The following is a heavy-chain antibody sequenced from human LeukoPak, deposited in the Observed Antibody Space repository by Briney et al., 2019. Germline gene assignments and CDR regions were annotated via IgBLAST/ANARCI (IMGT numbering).Heavy chain of an antibody. Sequence: GGSLRLSCAASGFAFSASSMNWVRQTPGKGLEWVSYISSSGTTIYYADSVKGRFTISRDNAKNSLSLQMNSLRAEDTAVYYCATSFDYWGPGTLVTVSS. CDR3: ATSFDY. CDR1: GFAFSASS. V-gene: IGHV3-48*01. J-gene: IGHJ4*02. CDR2: ISSSGTTI.